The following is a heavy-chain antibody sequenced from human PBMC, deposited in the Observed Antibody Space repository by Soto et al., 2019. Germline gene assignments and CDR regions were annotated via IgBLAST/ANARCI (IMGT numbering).Heavy chain of an antibody. Sequence: QVQLQESGPGLVKPSGTLSLTCAVSGGSISSGHWWSWVRQPPGKGLEWIGEIYHSGSTNYNPSLKSRVTISVDKSKNHFSLRLSSVTAADTVVYYCARHRAAAAPYYYYYAMDVWGQGTTVTVSS. J-gene: IGHJ6*02. V-gene: IGHV4-4*02. CDR3: ARHRAAAAPYYYYYAMDV. CDR1: GGSISSGHW. D-gene: IGHD6-13*01. CDR2: IYHSGST.